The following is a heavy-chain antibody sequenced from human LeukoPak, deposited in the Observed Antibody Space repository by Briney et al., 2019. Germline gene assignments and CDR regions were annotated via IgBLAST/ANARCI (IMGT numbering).Heavy chain of an antibody. CDR3: ARYYYDSSAQGSYYYGMDV. J-gene: IGHJ6*02. CDR2: ISDSGGST. D-gene: IGHD3-22*01. CDR1: GFTFSTYV. Sequence: GGSLRLSCAASGFTFSTYVMNWVRQAPGKGLEWVSTISDSGGSTYYADSVKGRFTISRDNSRSTLYLQMNSLRDEDTAVYYCARYYYDSSAQGSYYYGMDVWGQGTTVTVSS. V-gene: IGHV3-23*01.